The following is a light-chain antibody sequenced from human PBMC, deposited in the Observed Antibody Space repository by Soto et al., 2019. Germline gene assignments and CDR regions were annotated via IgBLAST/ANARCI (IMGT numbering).Light chain of an antibody. Sequence: DIQMTQSPSTLSASVGDRVTITCRASQSINNYLAWYQQKPGKAPKLFIYKASTLESGVPSRFSGSGSGTEFTLSISILQPDDFATYFCQQYESFPRTFGQGTKVEIK. CDR2: KAS. J-gene: IGKJ1*01. V-gene: IGKV1-5*03. CDR3: QQYESFPRT. CDR1: QSINNY.